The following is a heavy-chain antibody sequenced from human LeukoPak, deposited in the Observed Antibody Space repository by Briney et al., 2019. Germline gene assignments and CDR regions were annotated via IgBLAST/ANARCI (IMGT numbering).Heavy chain of an antibody. CDR1: GGSISSGSYY. CDR3: ARGIAVAGAYGMDV. D-gene: IGHD6-19*01. Sequence: PSETLSLTCTVSGGSISSGSYYWSWIRQPAGKGLEWIGRIYTSGSTNHNPSLKSRVTISVDTSKNQFSLKLSSVTAADTAVYYCARGIAVAGAYGMDVWGQGTTVTVSS. V-gene: IGHV4-61*02. J-gene: IGHJ6*02. CDR2: IYTSGST.